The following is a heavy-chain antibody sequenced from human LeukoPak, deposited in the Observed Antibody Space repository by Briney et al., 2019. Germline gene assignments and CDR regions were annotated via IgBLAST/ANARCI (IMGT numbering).Heavy chain of an antibody. J-gene: IGHJ4*02. V-gene: IGHV3-48*02. CDR2: INGRSSTI. Sequence: PGGSLRLSCAASGFTFSSYAMNWVRQAPGKGLEWVSYINGRSSTIFYADSVKGRFTISRDNAKNSLFLQMNSLRDEDTAVYYCASSMYNWNYYFDYWGQGTLVTVSS. CDR1: GFTFSSYA. CDR3: ASSMYNWNYYFDY. D-gene: IGHD1-7*01.